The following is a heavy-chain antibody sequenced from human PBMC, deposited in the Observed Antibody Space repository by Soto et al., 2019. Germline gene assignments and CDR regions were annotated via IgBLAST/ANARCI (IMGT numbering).Heavy chain of an antibody. D-gene: IGHD3-3*01. CDR3: TTEFRVVGIVDN. Sequence: EVQLVESGGKLVKPGGSLRLSCAASGFTFSNAWMSWVRQGPGKGLEWVGRIKSKTDGATTDYAAPVKGRFTISRDDSTNTLYLQMHSLKSEDTAVYYCTTEFRVVGIVDNWGQGILVTVSS. CDR2: IKSKTDGATT. CDR1: GFTFSNAW. J-gene: IGHJ4*02. V-gene: IGHV3-15*01.